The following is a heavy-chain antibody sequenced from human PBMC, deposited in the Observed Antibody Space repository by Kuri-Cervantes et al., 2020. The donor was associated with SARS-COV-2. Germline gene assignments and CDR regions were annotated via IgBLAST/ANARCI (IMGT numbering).Heavy chain of an antibody. D-gene: IGHD5-24*01. CDR3: VRDGGHWNFDY. CDR2: IKSKTDGGTT. Sequence: GGSLRLSCAASGFTFSSYAMHWVRQALGKGLEWVGRIKSKTDGGTTDYAAPVKGRFTLSRDNAKNMLFLQMNSLRTEDTAVYYCVRDGGHWNFDYWGQGTLVTVSS. V-gene: IGHV3-15*05. J-gene: IGHJ4*02. CDR1: GFTFSSYA.